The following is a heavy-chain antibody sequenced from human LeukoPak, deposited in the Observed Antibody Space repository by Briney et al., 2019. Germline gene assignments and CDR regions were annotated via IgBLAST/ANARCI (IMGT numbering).Heavy chain of an antibody. J-gene: IGHJ3*02. CDR3: AACGGDCYGVAFDI. CDR1: GGSISSYY. V-gene: IGHV4-59*01. D-gene: IGHD2-21*01. Sequence: PSETLSLTCTVSGGSISSYYWSWIRQPPGKGLEWIGYIYYSGSTNYNPSLKSRVTISVDTSKNQFSLNLSSVTAAATAVYYFAACGGDCYGVAFDIWGQGTMVTVSS. CDR2: IYYSGST.